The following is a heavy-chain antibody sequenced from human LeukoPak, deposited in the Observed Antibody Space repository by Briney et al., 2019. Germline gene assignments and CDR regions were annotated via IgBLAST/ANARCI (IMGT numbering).Heavy chain of an antibody. CDR1: GFTFSSYA. CDR2: ISGSGGST. CDR3: ARVFAPDTYYYDSSGYYFDY. V-gene: IGHV3-23*01. D-gene: IGHD3-22*01. J-gene: IGHJ4*02. Sequence: PGGSLRLSXAASGFTFSSYAMSWVRQAPGKGLEWVSAISGSGGSTYYADSVKGRFTISRDNSKNTLYLQMNSLRAEDTAVYYCARVFAPDTYYYDSSGYYFDYWGQGTLVTVSS.